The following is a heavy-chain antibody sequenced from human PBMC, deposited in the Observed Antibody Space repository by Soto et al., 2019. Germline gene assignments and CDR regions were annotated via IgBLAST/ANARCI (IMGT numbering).Heavy chain of an antibody. V-gene: IGHV4-39*01. D-gene: IGHD3-22*01. CDR1: GGSISSGSFY. J-gene: IGHJ4*02. CDR2: IYYSGST. Sequence: SETLSLTCTVSGGSISSGSFYWGWTRQPPGKGLEWIASIYYSGSTYYNPSLKSRVTISEDTSKNQFSLKLSSVTAADTAVYYCARGLYEHDYWGQGTLVTVSS. CDR3: ARGLYEHDY.